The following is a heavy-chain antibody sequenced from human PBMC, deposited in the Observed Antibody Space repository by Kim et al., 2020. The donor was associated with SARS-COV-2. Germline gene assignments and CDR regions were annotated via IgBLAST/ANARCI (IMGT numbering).Heavy chain of an antibody. CDR1: GFTFSNAW. CDR2: IKSKTDGGTT. CDR3: TTDGAAPDYGGNSVWAFDI. J-gene: IGHJ3*02. V-gene: IGHV3-15*01. D-gene: IGHD4-17*01. Sequence: GGSLRLSCAASGFTFSNAWMSWVRQAPGKGLEWVGRIKSKTDGGTTDYAAPVKGRFTISRDDSKNTLYLQMNSLKTEDTAVYYCTTDGAAPDYGGNSVWAFDIWGQGTMVTVSS.